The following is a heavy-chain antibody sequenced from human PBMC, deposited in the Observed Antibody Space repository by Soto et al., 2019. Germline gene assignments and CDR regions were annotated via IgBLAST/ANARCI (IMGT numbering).Heavy chain of an antibody. Sequence: PSETLSLTCTVSGGSIIPFYCIWFRQPPGKGLEWIGYLYYSGNTNYNPSLKSRVTISVDASKNQVSLRLTSVTAADTAVYYCARVGGVAARTFDYWGQGTVVTVSS. D-gene: IGHD2-15*01. CDR3: ARVGGVAARTFDY. CDR1: GGSIIPFY. CDR2: LYYSGNT. J-gene: IGHJ4*02. V-gene: IGHV4-59*01.